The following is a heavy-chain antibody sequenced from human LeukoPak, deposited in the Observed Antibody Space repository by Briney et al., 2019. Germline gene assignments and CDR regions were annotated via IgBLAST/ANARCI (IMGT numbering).Heavy chain of an antibody. Sequence: ASVKVSCKPSGYTFTGYYLHWVRQAPGQGLAWMGWINPNTGATIYAEKFQGRVTMTRDTSIDTAYMEMRSLRSDDTAVYYCARDRVGSGWARPWYFEFWGQGTLITVSS. V-gene: IGHV1-2*02. J-gene: IGHJ4*02. CDR2: INPNTGAT. CDR1: GYTFTGYY. D-gene: IGHD6-19*01. CDR3: ARDRVGSGWARPWYFEF.